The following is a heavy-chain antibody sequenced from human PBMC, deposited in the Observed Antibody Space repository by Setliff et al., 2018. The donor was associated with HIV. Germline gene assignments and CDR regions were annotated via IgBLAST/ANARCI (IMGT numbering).Heavy chain of an antibody. D-gene: IGHD3-10*01. CDR2: IYSSGST. CDR3: ARVGASGVPSTMDYYYYMDV. V-gene: IGHV4-39*07. Sequence: PSETLSLTCTVSGGSTSTSGYYWGWIRQPPGKGREWIGSIYSSGSTYYNPSLKSRVTMSVDTSRTQFSLKLRSVTVADTAVYYCARVGASGVPSTMDYYYYMDVWGKGTTVTVSS. CDR1: GGSTSTSGYY. J-gene: IGHJ6*03.